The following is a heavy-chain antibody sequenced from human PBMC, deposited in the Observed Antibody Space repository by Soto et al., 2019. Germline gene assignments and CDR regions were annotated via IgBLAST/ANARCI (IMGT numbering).Heavy chain of an antibody. CDR2: IKHDGTNK. CDR3: ARPTWIQLWFEFDY. D-gene: IGHD5-18*01. Sequence: PGGSLRLSCAASGFAFSNYWMHWVRQASGKRPEWVARIKHDGTNKHYADSAKGRFTISRDNSKNTLFLQMNSLRAEDTAVYYCARPTWIQLWFEFDYWGQGTLVTVS. CDR1: GFAFSNYW. J-gene: IGHJ4*02. V-gene: IGHV3-74*01.